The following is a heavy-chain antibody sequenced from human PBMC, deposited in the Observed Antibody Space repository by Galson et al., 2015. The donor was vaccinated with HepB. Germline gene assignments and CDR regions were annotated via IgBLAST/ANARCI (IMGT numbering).Heavy chain of an antibody. J-gene: IGHJ4*02. Sequence: SLRLSCAASEFTFGSYSMNWVRQAPGKGLEWVSYISSSSSTIYYADSVKGRFTISRDNAKNSLYLQMNSLRAEDTALYYCAGSIAPRRWFDYWGQGTLVTVSS. V-gene: IGHV3-48*01. CDR2: ISSSSSTI. CDR1: EFTFGSYS. CDR3: AGSIAPRRWFDY. D-gene: IGHD6-6*01.